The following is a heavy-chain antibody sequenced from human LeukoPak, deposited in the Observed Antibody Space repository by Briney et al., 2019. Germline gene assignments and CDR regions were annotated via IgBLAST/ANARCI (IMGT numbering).Heavy chain of an antibody. J-gene: IGHJ4*02. CDR3: ARRSYYDILTSYYSAWDFDY. V-gene: IGHV5-10-1*01. D-gene: IGHD3-9*01. Sequence: GESLRISCKGSGSSFTSYWISWVRQMPGKGLEWMGRIDPSDSYTNYSPSFQGHVTISADKSISTAYLQWSSLKASDTAMYYCARRSYYDILTSYYSAWDFDYWGQGTLVTVSS. CDR2: IDPSDSYT. CDR1: GSSFTSYW.